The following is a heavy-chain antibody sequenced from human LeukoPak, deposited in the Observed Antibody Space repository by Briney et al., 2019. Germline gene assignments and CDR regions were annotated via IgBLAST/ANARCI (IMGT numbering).Heavy chain of an antibody. V-gene: IGHV3-21*01. CDR1: GFTFSSYS. J-gene: IGHJ6*03. Sequence: PGGSLRLSCATSGFTFSSYSMTWVRQAPGKGLEWVSSITRSSNYKYYADSVKGRFTISRDNAKNSLYLLMNSLRAEDTAVYYCARDPYSGSYGDYYYYYMDVWGKGTTVTIFS. CDR2: ITRSSNYK. D-gene: IGHD1-26*01. CDR3: ARDPYSGSYGDYYYYYMDV.